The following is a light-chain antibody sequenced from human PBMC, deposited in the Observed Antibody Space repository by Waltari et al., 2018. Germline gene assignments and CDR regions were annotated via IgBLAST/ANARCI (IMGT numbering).Light chain of an antibody. CDR1: QIVSTN. J-gene: IGKJ2*01. Sequence: EIVMTQSPATLSVSPGERATISCRASQIVSTNLAWYQHKPGQATSPPIYDASTRATGIPDRFSGSGSGTDFTLTISSLQPEDFATYYCQQSYSTPYTFGQGTILENK. CDR3: QQSYSTPYT. V-gene: IGKV3D-15*01. CDR2: DAS.